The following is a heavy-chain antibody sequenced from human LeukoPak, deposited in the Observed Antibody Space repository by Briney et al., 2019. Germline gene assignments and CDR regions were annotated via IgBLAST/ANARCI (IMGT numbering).Heavy chain of an antibody. V-gene: IGHV3-21*01. D-gene: IGHD1-14*01. CDR3: ARGALGMSGRIVDAFDI. Sequence: GGSLRLSCAASGFTFDDYAMHWVRQAPGKGLEWVSSISSSSSYIYFADSVKGRFTISRDNAKNSLYLQMNSLRAEDTAVYYCARGALGMSGRIVDAFDIWGQGTRVTVSS. CDR2: ISSSSSYI. CDR1: GFTFDDYA. J-gene: IGHJ3*02.